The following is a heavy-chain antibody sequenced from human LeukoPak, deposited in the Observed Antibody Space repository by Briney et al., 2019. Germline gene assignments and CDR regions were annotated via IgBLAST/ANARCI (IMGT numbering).Heavy chain of an antibody. CDR1: GFTFSSYG. J-gene: IGHJ4*02. Sequence: GGSLRLSCAASGFTFSSYGMHWVRQAPGKGLEWVAFIRYDGSNKYYADSVKGRFTISRDNSKNTLYLQMNSLRAEDTAVYYCLGYCSSTSCPAYWGQGTLVTVSS. D-gene: IGHD2-2*01. V-gene: IGHV3-30*02. CDR2: IRYDGSNK. CDR3: LGYCSSTSCPAY.